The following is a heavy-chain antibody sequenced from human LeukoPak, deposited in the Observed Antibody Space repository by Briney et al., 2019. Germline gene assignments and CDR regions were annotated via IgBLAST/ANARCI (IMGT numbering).Heavy chain of an antibody. CDR1: GGSISNYY. D-gene: IGHD4-17*01. CDR3: ARAAVTTSRYFQH. V-gene: IGHV4-59*01. CDR2: IYNSGHT. Sequence: SETLSLTCTVSGGSISNYYWSWIRQPPGKGLEWIGYIYNSGHTNYNPSLKSRVTISEDTSKNQLSLKLSSVTAADTAVYYCARAAVTTSRYFQHWGQGTLVTVSS. J-gene: IGHJ1*01.